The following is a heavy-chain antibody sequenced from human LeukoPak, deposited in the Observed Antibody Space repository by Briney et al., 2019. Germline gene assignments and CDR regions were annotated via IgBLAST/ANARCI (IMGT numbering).Heavy chain of an antibody. D-gene: IGHD3-16*01. J-gene: IGHJ5*02. Sequence: SETLSLTCTVSGGSISTYYWSWIRQPPGKGLEWIGYIHYIGITNYNPSLKSRVTISADTSKNQFSLKLTSVTAADTAVYYCAGSGSYGPFDPWGQGTLVTVSS. CDR3: AGSGSYGPFDP. CDR2: IHYIGIT. CDR1: GGSISTYY. V-gene: IGHV4-59*08.